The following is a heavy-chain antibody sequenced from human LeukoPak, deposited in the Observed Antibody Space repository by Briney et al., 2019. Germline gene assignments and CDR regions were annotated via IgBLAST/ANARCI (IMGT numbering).Heavy chain of an antibody. CDR2: IKQDGSEK. CDR1: GFTFSTYW. Sequence: GGSLRLSCAASGFTFSTYWMSWVRQAPGKGLEWVANIKQDGSEKYYVDSVKGRFTISRDNAKNSLYLQMNSLRAEDTAVYYCAKDPYSSGPYNWFDPWGQGTLVTVSS. J-gene: IGHJ5*02. D-gene: IGHD6-19*01. V-gene: IGHV3-7*03. CDR3: AKDPYSSGPYNWFDP.